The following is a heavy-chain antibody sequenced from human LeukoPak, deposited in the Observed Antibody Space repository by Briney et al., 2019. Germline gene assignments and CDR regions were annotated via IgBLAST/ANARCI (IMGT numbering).Heavy chain of an antibody. CDR1: GGSFSGYY. V-gene: IGHV4-34*01. D-gene: IGHD4-23*01. J-gene: IGHJ4*02. Sequence: SETLSLTCAVYGGSFSGYYWSWIRQPPGKGLEWIGEINHSGSTNYNPSLKSRVTISVDTSKNQFSLKLSSVTAADTAVYYCALADGGKAIGYWGQGTLATVSS. CDR3: ALADGGKAIGY. CDR2: INHSGST.